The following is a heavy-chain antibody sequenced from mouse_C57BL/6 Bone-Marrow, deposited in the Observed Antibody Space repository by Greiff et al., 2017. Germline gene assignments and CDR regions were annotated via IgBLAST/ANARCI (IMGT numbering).Heavy chain of an antibody. V-gene: IGHV5-4*01. D-gene: IGHD2-5*01. J-gene: IGHJ2*01. CDR3: ARDDSIDY. CDR1: GFTFSSYA. Sequence: DVKLVESGGGLVKPGGSLKLSCAASGFTFSSYAMSWVRQTPEKRLEWVATISDGGSYTYYPDNVKGRFTISRDNAKNNLYLQMSHLKSEDTAMYNCARDDSIDYWGQGTTLTVSS. CDR2: ISDGGSYT.